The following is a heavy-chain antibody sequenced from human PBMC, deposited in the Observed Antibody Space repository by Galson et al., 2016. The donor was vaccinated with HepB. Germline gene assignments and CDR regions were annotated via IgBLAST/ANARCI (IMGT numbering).Heavy chain of an antibody. D-gene: IGHD3-9*01. CDR2: ITGGGSTT. J-gene: IGHJ4*02. CDR3: AKRHDILTGHHNFDY. Sequence: SLRLSCAASGFSFSTLAMSWVRQAPGKGLQWVSTITGGGSTTYYADSVKGRFTISRDNSKNTLHLQMNSLRAEDTAVYYCAKRHDILTGHHNFDYWGQGTLVTVSS. CDR1: GFSFSTLA. V-gene: IGHV3-23*01.